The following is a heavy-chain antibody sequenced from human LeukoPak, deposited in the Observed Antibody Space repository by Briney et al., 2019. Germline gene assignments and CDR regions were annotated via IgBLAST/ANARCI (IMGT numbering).Heavy chain of an antibody. CDR2: MNGGGNGM. CDR1: GFTFTFYW. Sequence: GGPLRLSCAASGFTFTFYWLGGVRETSGEGVEGGTAMNGGGNGMYYVGSVKGRFTVSRDTAKKSLYLQMNSLRVEDTAMYYCARFPPASMVGESGYYYIDVWGKGTTVTVSS. V-gene: IGHV3-7*01. D-gene: IGHD3-10*01. J-gene: IGHJ6*03. CDR3: ARFPPASMVGESGYYYIDV.